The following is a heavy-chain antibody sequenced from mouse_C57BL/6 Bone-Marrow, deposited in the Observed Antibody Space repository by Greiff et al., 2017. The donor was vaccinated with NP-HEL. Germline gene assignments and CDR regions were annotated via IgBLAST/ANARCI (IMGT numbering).Heavy chain of an antibody. D-gene: IGHD2-10*02. Sequence: DVMLVESGGGLVQPGGSLKLSCAASGFTFSDYGMAWVRQAPRKGLEWVAFISNLAYSIYYADTVTGRFTISRENAKNTLYLEMSSLRSEDTAMYYCARYGCLSAMDYWGQGTSVTVSS. CDR3: ARYGCLSAMDY. J-gene: IGHJ4*01. V-gene: IGHV5-15*01. CDR2: ISNLAYSI. CDR1: GFTFSDYG.